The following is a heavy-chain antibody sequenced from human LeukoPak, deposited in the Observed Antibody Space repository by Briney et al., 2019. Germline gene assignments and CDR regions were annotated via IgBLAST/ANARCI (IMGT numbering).Heavy chain of an antibody. V-gene: IGHV3-21*01. Sequence: NSAGSLSLSCAASGFTFSSYSLNWVRQAPGTGLEWVSSISSSSSYIYYADSVKGRFTSSRDNAKNSLYLQMNSLRAEDTAVYYCAGRYFDWLNDYWGQGTLVSASS. J-gene: IGHJ4*02. CDR1: GFTFSSYS. CDR2: ISSSSSYI. CDR3: AGRYFDWLNDY. D-gene: IGHD3-9*01.